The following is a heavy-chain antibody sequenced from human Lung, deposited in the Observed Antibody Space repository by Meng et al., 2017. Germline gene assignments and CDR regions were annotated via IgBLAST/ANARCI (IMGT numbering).Heavy chain of an antibody. CDR2: INTDTRNP. D-gene: IGHD3-22*01. V-gene: IGHV7-4-1*02. Sequence: QVQLVQSGSELKKPGASVKISCKASVYTFTTYAMNWVRQAPGQGLEWMGWINTDTRNPTYAQGFTGRFVFSLDTSVSTAYLQISSLMAEDTAIYYCARGDLGMSGYYYTVHWGQGTLVTVSS. J-gene: IGHJ4*02. CDR1: VYTFTTYA. CDR3: ARGDLGMSGYYYTVH.